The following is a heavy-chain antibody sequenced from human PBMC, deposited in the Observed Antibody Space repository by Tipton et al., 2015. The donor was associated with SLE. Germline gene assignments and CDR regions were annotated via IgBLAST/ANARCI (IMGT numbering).Heavy chain of an antibody. Sequence: TLSLTCAVSGGSISSSNWWSWVRQPPGKGLEWIGYIYYTGSTYYNPSLKSRVTISVDTSKNQFSLKLSSVTAADTAVYYCARGSTYYYDSTGFDLWGRGTLVTVSS. V-gene: IGHV4-4*02. J-gene: IGHJ2*01. CDR1: GGSISSSNW. CDR3: ARGSTYYYDSTGFDL. CDR2: IYYTGST. D-gene: IGHD3-22*01.